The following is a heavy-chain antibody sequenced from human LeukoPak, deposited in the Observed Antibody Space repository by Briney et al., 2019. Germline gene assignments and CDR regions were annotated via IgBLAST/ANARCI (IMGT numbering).Heavy chain of an antibody. J-gene: IGHJ6*02. CDR3: ARGPYCSGGSCYRGMDV. D-gene: IGHD2-15*01. Sequence: PSETLSLTCTVSGGSISNYYWGWIRQPPGKGLEWIGEINHSGSTNYNPSLKSGVTISVDTSKNQFSLKLSSVTAADTAVYYCARGPYCSGGSCYRGMDVWGQGTTVTVSS. V-gene: IGHV4-34*01. CDR1: GGSISNYY. CDR2: INHSGST.